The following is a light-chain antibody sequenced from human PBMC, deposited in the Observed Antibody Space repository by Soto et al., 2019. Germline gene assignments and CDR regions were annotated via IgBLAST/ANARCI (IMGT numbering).Light chain of an antibody. V-gene: IGKV1-5*01. Sequence: DIQMTQSPSTLSASVGDRVTITCRACQSLNNYLAWYQQKPGKAPKLLIYDASTLERGVPSRFSGTGSGTEFTLTISSLQPDDFATYYCQQYYRSSITFGQGTRLEIK. CDR2: DAS. CDR3: QQYYRSSIT. J-gene: IGKJ5*01. CDR1: QSLNNY.